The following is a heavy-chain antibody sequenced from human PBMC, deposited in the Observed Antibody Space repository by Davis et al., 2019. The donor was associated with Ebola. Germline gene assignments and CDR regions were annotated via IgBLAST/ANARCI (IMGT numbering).Heavy chain of an antibody. Sequence: GGSLRLSCAASGFTFSGSAMHWVRQASGKGLEWVGRIRSKANSYATAYAASVKGRFTISRDDSKNTAYLQMNSLKTEDTAVYYCARVLRYSSGWYDLGYWGQGTLVTVSS. CDR2: IRSKANSYAT. V-gene: IGHV3-73*01. CDR1: GFTFSGSA. J-gene: IGHJ4*02. D-gene: IGHD6-19*01. CDR3: ARVLRYSSGWYDLGY.